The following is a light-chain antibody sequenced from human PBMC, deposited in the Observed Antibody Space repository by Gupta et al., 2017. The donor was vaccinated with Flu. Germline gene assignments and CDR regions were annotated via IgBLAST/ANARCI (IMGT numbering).Light chain of an antibody. Sequence: VFTISPSSLSFSPGERATLSCRASQSVSNSYLAWYQQKPGQAPRLLIYGASSRASGIPDTFSGSGSGTDFTLTISRLEPEDFAVYYCQQYGSSSSITFGQGTRLEIK. J-gene: IGKJ5*01. V-gene: IGKV3-20*01. CDR3: QQYGSSSSIT. CDR2: GAS. CDR1: QSVSNSY.